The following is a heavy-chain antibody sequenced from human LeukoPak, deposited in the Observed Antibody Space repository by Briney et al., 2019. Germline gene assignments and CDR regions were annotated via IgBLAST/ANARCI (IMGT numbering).Heavy chain of an antibody. V-gene: IGHV4-61*02. CDR2: IYTSGST. J-gene: IGHJ4*02. D-gene: IGHD3-9*01. Sequence: SQTLSLTCTVSGNSISSGDYYWSWIRQPAGKGLEWIGRIYTSGSTNYNPSLKSRVTISGDTSKNQFSLKLSSVTAADTAVYYCARGRYYDILTGYYGILFDYWGQGTLVTVSS. CDR1: GNSISSGDYY. CDR3: ARGRYYDILTGYYGILFDY.